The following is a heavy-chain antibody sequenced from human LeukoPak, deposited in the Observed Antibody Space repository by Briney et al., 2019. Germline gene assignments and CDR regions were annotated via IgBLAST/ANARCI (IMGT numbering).Heavy chain of an antibody. J-gene: IGHJ4*02. CDR2: IYTSGST. CDR1: SGSISSNY. CDR3: ARKTYSSGWRVSIDS. Sequence: SETLSLTCTISSGSISSNYWSWIRQPAGKGLEWIGRIYTSGSTNYNPSLKSRVTMLVDTSKNQFSLNLSSVTAADTAVYYCARKTYSSGWRVSIDSWGRGTLVTVSS. D-gene: IGHD6-19*01. V-gene: IGHV4-4*07.